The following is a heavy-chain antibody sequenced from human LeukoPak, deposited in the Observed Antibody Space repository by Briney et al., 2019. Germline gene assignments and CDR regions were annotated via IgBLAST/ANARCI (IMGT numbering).Heavy chain of an antibody. J-gene: IGHJ5*02. CDR3: ARGFREVVLWFGGNWFDP. D-gene: IGHD3-10*01. CDR1: GFTFSNYW. CDR2: INHSGST. Sequence: GSLRLSCAASGFTFSNYWMTWVRQAPGKGLEWIGEINHSGSTNYNPSLKSRVTISVDTSKNQFSLKLSSVTAADTAVYYCARGFREVVLWFGGNWFDPWGQGTLVTVSS. V-gene: IGHV4-34*01.